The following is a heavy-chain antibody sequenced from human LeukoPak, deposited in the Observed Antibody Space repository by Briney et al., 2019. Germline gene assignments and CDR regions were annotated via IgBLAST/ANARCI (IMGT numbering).Heavy chain of an antibody. CDR1: GFTLADLS. CDR3: ATGVFCATTTCPGYQHYHYFMDV. V-gene: IGHV1-24*01. Sequence: ASVKVSCKASGFTLADLSMHWVRQAPGKGLDWLGGFDRKNGDTIYAQRFRGRVTLTEDASTGTAYMDLSILSADNTAVYYCATGVFCATTTCPGYQHYHYFMDVWGKGTTVTVSS. CDR2: FDRKNGDT. D-gene: IGHD2-2*01. J-gene: IGHJ6*03.